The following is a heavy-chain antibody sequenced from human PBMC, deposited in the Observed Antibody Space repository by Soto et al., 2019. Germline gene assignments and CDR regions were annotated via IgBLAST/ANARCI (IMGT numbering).Heavy chain of an antibody. J-gene: IGHJ4*02. CDR3: ARGTDDYWSGYYVDQ. CDR1: GFNFSGSA. V-gene: IGHV3-73*02. CDR2: IRTKDNSYAT. Sequence: EVQLVESGGGLVQTGGSLKLSCAASGFNFSGSAMHWVRQASGKGLQWLGRIRTKDNSYATAYAASVKGRFSISRDDSKNTAYLQMNSLKTEDTAVYYCARGTDDYWSGYYVDQWGQGTLVTVSS. D-gene: IGHD3-3*01.